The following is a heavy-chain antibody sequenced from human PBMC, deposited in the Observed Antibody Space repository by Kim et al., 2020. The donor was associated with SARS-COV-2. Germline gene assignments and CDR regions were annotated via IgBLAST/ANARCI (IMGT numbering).Heavy chain of an antibody. D-gene: IGHD4-17*01. J-gene: IGHJ4*02. Sequence: ADSVKGRFTISRDNSKNTLYLQMNSLRAEDTAVYYCAKSGRTTVTTQNDYWGQGTLVTVSS. V-gene: IGHV3-23*01. CDR3: AKSGRTTVTTQNDY.